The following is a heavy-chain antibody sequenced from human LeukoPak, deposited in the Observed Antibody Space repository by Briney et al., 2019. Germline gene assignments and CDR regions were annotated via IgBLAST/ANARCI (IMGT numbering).Heavy chain of an antibody. CDR2: SYWIDGK. CDR3: ARRPIGPFLIAARPSDAFDI. J-gene: IGHJ3*02. D-gene: IGHD6-6*01. Sequence: SGPTQVNPTRTLTLISTFSGFSLSTSGVEGGGIRQPPGKALEWLALSYWIDGKRYSPSLKSRLTITTDTSKTQVVLTMSNMDPVDTATYYCARRPIGPFLIAARPSDAFDIWGQGTMVTVSS. CDR1: GFSLSTSGVE. V-gene: IGHV2-5*01.